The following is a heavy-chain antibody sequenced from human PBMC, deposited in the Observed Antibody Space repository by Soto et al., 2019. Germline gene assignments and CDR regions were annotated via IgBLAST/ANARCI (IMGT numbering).Heavy chain of an antibody. CDR1: GGTFSSYT. V-gene: IGHV1-69*02. D-gene: IGHD3-9*01. CDR2: IMPILGIA. CDR3: TRYYILTGYPFDY. Sequence: QVQLVQSGAEVKKPGSSVKVSCKASGGTFSSYTISWVRQAPGQGLEWMGRIMPILGIANYAQKFQGRVTITADKYTSTYYMELSRLRSENTAEYYCTRYYILTGYPFDYWGQGTLVTVSS. J-gene: IGHJ4*02.